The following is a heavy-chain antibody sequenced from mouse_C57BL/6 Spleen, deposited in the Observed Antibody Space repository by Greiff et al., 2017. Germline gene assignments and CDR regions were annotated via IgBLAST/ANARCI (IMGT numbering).Heavy chain of an antibody. Sequence: QVQLQQPGAELVRPGASVKMSCKASGYTFTSYWITWVKQRPGQGLEWIGDIYPGSGSTNYNEKFKSKATLTVDTSSSTAYRQLSIRTSEDSSVFYCARCPYDSYFDYWGQGTTLTVSS. J-gene: IGHJ2*01. CDR1: GYTFTSYW. CDR2: IYPGSGST. CDR3: ARCPYDSYFDY. D-gene: IGHD2-4*01. V-gene: IGHV1-55*01.